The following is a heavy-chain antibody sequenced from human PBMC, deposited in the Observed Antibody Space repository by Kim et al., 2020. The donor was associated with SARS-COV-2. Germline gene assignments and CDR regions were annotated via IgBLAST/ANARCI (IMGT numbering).Heavy chain of an antibody. CDR1: GFTVSSNY. CDR2: IYRDGNT. J-gene: IGHJ4*02. Sequence: GGSLRLSCAASGFTVSSNYMSWVRQAPGKGLEWVSIIYRDGNTYYADSVRGRFTISRDNSKNTLYLQMNSLRVEDTAVYYCATLPGTIVVLTRYYWGQGTLVTVSS. V-gene: IGHV3-53*01. CDR3: ATLPGTIVVLTRYY. D-gene: IGHD3-22*01.